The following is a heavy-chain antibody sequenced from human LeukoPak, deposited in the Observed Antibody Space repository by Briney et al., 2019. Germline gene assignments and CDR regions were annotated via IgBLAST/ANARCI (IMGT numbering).Heavy chain of an antibody. J-gene: IGHJ4*02. CDR1: GGTFSSYA. V-gene: IGHV1-69*04. CDR2: IIPILGIA. D-gene: IGHD3-22*01. CDR3: ARDSGNGYYDSSGYFGY. Sequence: SVKVSCKASGGTFSSYAISWVRQAPGQGLEWMGRIIPILGIANYAQKFQGRVTITADKSTSTAYMELSSLRSEDTAVYYCARDSGNGYYDSSGYFGYWGQGTLVTVSS.